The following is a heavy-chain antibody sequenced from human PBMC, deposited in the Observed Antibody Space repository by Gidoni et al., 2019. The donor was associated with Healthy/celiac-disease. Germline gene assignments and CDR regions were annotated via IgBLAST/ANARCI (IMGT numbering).Heavy chain of an antibody. Sequence: EVQLVESGGGLVQPGVSLRPSCAASGFTVSSDSMNWVRQAPGTGLEWVSYISTGSSTIYYADSVKGRFTISRDNAKNSLYLQMNSLRAEDTAVYYCASADYYDTSGYYKWGQGTLVTVSS. J-gene: IGHJ4*02. CDR2: ISTGSSTI. D-gene: IGHD3-22*01. V-gene: IGHV3-48*01. CDR3: ASADYYDTSGYYK. CDR1: GFTVSSDS.